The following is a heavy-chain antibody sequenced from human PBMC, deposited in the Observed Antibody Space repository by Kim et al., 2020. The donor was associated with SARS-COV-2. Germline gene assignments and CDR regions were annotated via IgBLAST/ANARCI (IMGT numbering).Heavy chain of an antibody. J-gene: IGHJ6*02. V-gene: IGHV4-34*13. CDR3: ARMLPDWDGMDV. Sequence: NYNPSLRGRLSMSADTSKNSVSLSLYSVSAADTAVYYCARMLPDWDGMDVWGQGTTVTVAS. D-gene: IGHD3-9*01.